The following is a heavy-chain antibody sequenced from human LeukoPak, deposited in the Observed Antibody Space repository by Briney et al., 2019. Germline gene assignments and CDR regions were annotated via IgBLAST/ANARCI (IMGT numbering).Heavy chain of an antibody. J-gene: IGHJ4*02. Sequence: GGSLRLSCAASGFTFSSYGMSWVRQAPGKGLEWVSAISGSGGSTYYADSVKGRFTISRDNSKNTLYLQMNSLRAEDTAVYYCAKCTPAYYDSSGLYGLDYWGQGALVTVSS. CDR3: AKCTPAYYDSSGLYGLDY. D-gene: IGHD3-22*01. V-gene: IGHV3-23*01. CDR1: GFTFSSYG. CDR2: ISGSGGST.